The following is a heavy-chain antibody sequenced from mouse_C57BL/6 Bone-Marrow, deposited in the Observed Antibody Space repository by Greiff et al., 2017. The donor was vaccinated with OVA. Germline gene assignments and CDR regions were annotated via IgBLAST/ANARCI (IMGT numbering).Heavy chain of an antibody. CDR1: GYTFTDYY. CDR3: ARESYYAMYY. Sequence: EVQLQQSGPELVKPGASVKISCKASGYTFTDYYMNWVKQSPGKSLEWIGDINPNNGGTSYNQKFKGKATLTVDKSSSTAYMELRSLTSEDSAVYYCARESYYAMYYWGQGTAVTVSS. V-gene: IGHV1-26*01. CDR2: INPNNGGT. J-gene: IGHJ4*01.